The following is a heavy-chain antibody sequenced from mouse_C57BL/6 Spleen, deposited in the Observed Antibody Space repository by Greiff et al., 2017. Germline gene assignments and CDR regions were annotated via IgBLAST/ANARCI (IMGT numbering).Heavy chain of an antibody. CDR3: ANWDRAY. Sequence: QVHVKQSGAELVKPGASVKLSCKASGYTFTSYWMHWVKQRPGQGLEWIGMIHPNSGSTNYNEKFKSKATLTVDKSSSTAYMQLSSLTSEDSAVYYCANWDRAYWGQGTLVTVSA. CDR1: GYTFTSYW. V-gene: IGHV1-64*01. D-gene: IGHD4-1*01. J-gene: IGHJ3*01. CDR2: IHPNSGST.